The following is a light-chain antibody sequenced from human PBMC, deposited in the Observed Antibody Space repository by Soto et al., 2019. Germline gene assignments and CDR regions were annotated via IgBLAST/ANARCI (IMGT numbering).Light chain of an antibody. CDR3: QHFRA. V-gene: IGKV3-11*01. Sequence: EIVLTQSPATLSLSPGEIATLSFRASQSVSSYLALYQQKPGQAPRLLIYDASNRATGIPDRFSGSGSGTDFTLTISRLEPEDFVLYYCQHFRAFGQGTRLEIK. CDR1: QSVSSY. J-gene: IGKJ5*01. CDR2: DAS.